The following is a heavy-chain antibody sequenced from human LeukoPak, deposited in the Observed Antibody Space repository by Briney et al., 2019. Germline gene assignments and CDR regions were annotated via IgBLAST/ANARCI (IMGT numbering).Heavy chain of an antibody. CDR3: ARGSRLGYCSSTSCRAFDI. Sequence: ASVKVSCKASGYTFTSYGISWVRQAPGQGLEWMGWISAHNGNTNYAQKLQGRVTMTTDTSTSTAYMELRSLRSDDTAVYYCARGSRLGYCSSTSCRAFDIWGQGTMVTVSS. J-gene: IGHJ3*02. CDR2: ISAHNGNT. V-gene: IGHV1-18*01. D-gene: IGHD2-2*01. CDR1: GYTFTSYG.